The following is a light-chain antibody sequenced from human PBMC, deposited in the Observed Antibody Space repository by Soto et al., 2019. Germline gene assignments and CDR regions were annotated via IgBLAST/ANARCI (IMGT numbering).Light chain of an antibody. CDR1: QSVTSY. V-gene: IGKV3-11*01. CDR3: QQRSNCPPSIT. Sequence: DIVLTQSPATLSLSPGERATLSCRASQSVTSYLDWYQQKSGQAPRLLIYDPSNSATGIPARFSGSGSGTDSDLTISSLEPEDVALYYCQQRSNCPPSITFGQGTRLEIK. J-gene: IGKJ5*01. CDR2: DPS.